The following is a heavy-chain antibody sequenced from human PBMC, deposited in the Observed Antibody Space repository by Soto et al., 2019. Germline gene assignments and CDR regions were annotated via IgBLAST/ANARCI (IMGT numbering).Heavy chain of an antibody. CDR3: AKDSGYNYGYFRWFDP. V-gene: IGHV4-61*08. Sequence: SETLSLTCAVSGGSISSGGYFWSWIRQPPGKGLEWIGYVNYSGSAKYNPSLKSRVTISVDTSKSQFSLKLSSVTAADTAVYYCAKDSGYNYGYFRWFDPWGQGTLVTVSS. CDR2: VNYSGSA. J-gene: IGHJ5*02. CDR1: GGSISSGGYF. D-gene: IGHD5-18*01.